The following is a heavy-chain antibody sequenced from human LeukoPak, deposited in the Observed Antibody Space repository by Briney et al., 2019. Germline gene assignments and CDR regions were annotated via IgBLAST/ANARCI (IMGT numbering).Heavy chain of an antibody. CDR1: GFTFSSYS. CDR2: ISSSSSTI. Sequence: GGSLRLSCAASGFTFSSYSMNWVRQAPGKGLEWVSYISSSSSTIYYADSVKGRFTISRDNAKNSLYLQMNSLRAEDTAVYYCARVREYCSGGSCYRYSDYWGQGTLVTVSS. V-gene: IGHV3-48*01. J-gene: IGHJ4*02. D-gene: IGHD2-15*01. CDR3: ARVREYCSGGSCYRYSDY.